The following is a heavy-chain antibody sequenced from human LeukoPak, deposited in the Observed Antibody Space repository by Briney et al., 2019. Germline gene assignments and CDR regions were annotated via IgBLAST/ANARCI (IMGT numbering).Heavy chain of an antibody. D-gene: IGHD3-10*01. J-gene: IGHJ6*02. CDR2: INHSGST. CDR3: ARGARYYGSGVYYYYYGMDV. V-gene: IGHV4-34*01. Sequence: KPSETLSLTCAVYGGSFSGYYWSWIRQPPGKGLEWIGEINHSGSTNYNPSLKSRVTISVGTSKNQFSLKLSSVTAADTAVYYCARGARYYGSGVYYYYYGMDVWGQGTTVTVSS. CDR1: GGSFSGYY.